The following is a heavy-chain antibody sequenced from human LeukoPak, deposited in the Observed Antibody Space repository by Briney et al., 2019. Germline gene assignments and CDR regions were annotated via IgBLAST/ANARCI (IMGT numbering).Heavy chain of an antibody. CDR1: GFTFSSYA. D-gene: IGHD1-26*01. V-gene: IGHV3-30-3*01. CDR3: ARDPVLSGSSPDY. J-gene: IGHJ4*02. CDR2: ISYDGSNK. Sequence: GGTLRLSCAASGFTFSSYAMHWVCQAPGKGLEWVAVISYDGSNKYYADSVKGRFTISRDNSKNTLYLQMNSLRAEDTAVYYCARDPVLSGSSPDYWGQGTLVTVSS.